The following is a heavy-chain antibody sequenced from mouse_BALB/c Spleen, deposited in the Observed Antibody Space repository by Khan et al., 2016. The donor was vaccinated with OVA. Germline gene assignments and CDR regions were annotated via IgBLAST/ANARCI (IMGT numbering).Heavy chain of an antibody. D-gene: IGHD2-10*01. CDR3: ARQPYYHYNIMDY. CDR1: GFSLTSHG. J-gene: IGHJ4*01. CDR2: IWAGGST. V-gene: IGHV2-9*02. Sequence: QVQLKQSGPGLVAPSQSLSITYTVSGFSLTSHGVHWVRQPPGKGLEWLGVIWAGGSTNYNSALMSRLSISKDSSKSQVFLKMNSLQTDDTAIYFCARQPYYHYNIMDYWGQGTSVTVSS.